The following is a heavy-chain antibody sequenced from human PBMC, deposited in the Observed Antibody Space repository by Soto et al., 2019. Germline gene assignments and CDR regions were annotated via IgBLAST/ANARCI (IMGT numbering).Heavy chain of an antibody. V-gene: IGHV1-2*04. D-gene: IGHD2-2*01. J-gene: IGHJ6*02. Sequence: ASVKVSCKASGYTFTGYYMHWVRQAPGQGLEWMGWINPNSGGTNYAQKFQGWVTMTRETSISTAYMELSRLRSDDTAVYYCARERRNVLVPSATLRIYYYYGMDVWGQGTTVTGSS. CDR2: INPNSGGT. CDR1: GYTFTGYY. CDR3: ARERRNVLVPSATLRIYYYYGMDV.